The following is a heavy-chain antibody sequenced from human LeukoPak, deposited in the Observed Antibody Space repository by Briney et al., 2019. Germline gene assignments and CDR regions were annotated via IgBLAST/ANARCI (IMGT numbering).Heavy chain of an antibody. D-gene: IGHD2-2*01. CDR2: FDPEDGET. V-gene: IGHV1-24*01. J-gene: IGHJ5*02. CDR3: ATTLGYCSSTSCHNWFDP. Sequence: ASVKVSCKVSGYTLTELSMHWVRQAPGKGLEWMEGFDPEDGETIYAQKFQGRVTMTEDTSTDTAYMELSSLRSEDTAVYYCATTLGYCSSTSCHNWFDPWGQGTLVTVSS. CDR1: GYTLTELS.